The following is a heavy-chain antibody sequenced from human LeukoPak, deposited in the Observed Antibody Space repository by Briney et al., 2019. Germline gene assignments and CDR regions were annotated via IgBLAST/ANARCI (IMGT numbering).Heavy chain of an antibody. CDR1: GFIFTRYV. CDR3: AKMSSLVIAFGGVIVNDY. Sequence: GGSLRLPCGASGFIFTRYVMNWVRQSPGKGLEWVSGISGSGLSTFYADSVKGRFTISRDNSKSTLYLQMSSLRDEDTAVYYCAKMSSLVIAFGGVIVNDYWGQGTLVTVSS. J-gene: IGHJ4*02. CDR2: ISGSGLST. V-gene: IGHV3-23*01. D-gene: IGHD3-16*02.